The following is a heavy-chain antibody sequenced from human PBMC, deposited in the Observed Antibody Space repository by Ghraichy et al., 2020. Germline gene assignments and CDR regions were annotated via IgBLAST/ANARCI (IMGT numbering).Heavy chain of an antibody. CDR1: GFTFSDYW. CDR2: IKEDGSQK. J-gene: IGHJ4*02. D-gene: IGHD6-13*01. Sequence: GGSLRLSCTTSGFTFSDYWMNWVHQAPGKGLEWVASIKEDGSQKYYVDSVKGRFTISRDNAKNSLYLQMTSLRVEDTAVYYCARDPGSDGSGWYYFDSWGQGILVPVSS. CDR3: ARDPGSDGSGWYYFDS. V-gene: IGHV3-7*01.